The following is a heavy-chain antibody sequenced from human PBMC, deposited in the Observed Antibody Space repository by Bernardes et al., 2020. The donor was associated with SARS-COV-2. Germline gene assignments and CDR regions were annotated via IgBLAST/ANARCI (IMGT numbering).Heavy chain of an antibody. J-gene: IGHJ4*02. CDR2: LKSKTDGGTT. D-gene: IGHD3-22*01. V-gene: IGHV3-15*01. CDR1: GFTFSNAW. CDR3: TTGVVLDYYDSSGYGKNFDY. Sequence: GGSLRLSCAASGFTFSNAWMSWVRQAPGKGLEWVGRLKSKTDGGTTDYAAPVKGRFTISRDDSKNTLYLQMNSLKTEDTAVYYCTTGVVLDYYDSSGYGKNFDYWGQGTLVTVSS.